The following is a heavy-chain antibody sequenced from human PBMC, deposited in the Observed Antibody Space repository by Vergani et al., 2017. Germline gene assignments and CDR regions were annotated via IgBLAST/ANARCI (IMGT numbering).Heavy chain of an antibody. CDR3: ARHSTVEWLVKLGWIDP. D-gene: IGHD6-19*01. Sequence: QLQLQESGPGLVKPSATLSLTCSVSGSSIRSSTYYWGWIRQPPGKGLEWIASIYYSWSTYYNPSLKSRVTLSVDTSKNQFSLKLSFVTAADTAVYFSARHSTVEWLVKLGWIDPWGQGILVTVSS. V-gene: IGHV4-39*01. CDR2: IYYSWST. CDR1: GSSIRSSTYY. J-gene: IGHJ5*02.